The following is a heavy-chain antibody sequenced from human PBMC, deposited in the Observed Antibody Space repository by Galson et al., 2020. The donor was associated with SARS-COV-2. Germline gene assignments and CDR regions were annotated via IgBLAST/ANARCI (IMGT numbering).Heavy chain of an antibody. CDR3: ATDGVTMVQGVIMSGGVGY. J-gene: IGHJ4*02. V-gene: IGHV1-24*01. Sequence: ASVKVSCKVSGYTLTELSMHWVRQAPGKGLEWMGGFDPEDGETIYAQKFQGRVTMTEDTSTDTAYMELSSLRSEDTAVYYCATDGVTMVQGVIMSGGVGYWGQGTLVTVSS. CDR1: GYTLTELS. D-gene: IGHD3-10*01. CDR2: FDPEDGET.